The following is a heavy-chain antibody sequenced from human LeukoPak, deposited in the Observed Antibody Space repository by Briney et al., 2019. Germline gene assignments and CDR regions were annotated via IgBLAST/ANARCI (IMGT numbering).Heavy chain of an antibody. J-gene: IGHJ4*02. D-gene: IGHD2-2*01. CDR3: VKVAVQTQVVPAAIFFDY. V-gene: IGHV3-74*01. CDR1: GFTFSTYW. Sequence: TGGSLRLSCAASGFTFSTYWMHWVRQTPGKGLVWISRINTDGSTTNYADSVKGRFTISRDNAKNTLYLQMNSLSAEDTAVYYCVKVAVQTQVVPAAIFFDYWGQGTLVTVSS. CDR2: INTDGSTT.